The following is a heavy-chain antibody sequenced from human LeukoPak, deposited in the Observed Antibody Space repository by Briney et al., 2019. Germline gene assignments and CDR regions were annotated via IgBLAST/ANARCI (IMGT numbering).Heavy chain of an antibody. D-gene: IGHD6-19*01. Sequence: GGSLRLSCVASGFTFSTYEMKWVRRAPGKGLEWLSYIAGDGSEMYYADSVKGRFTISRDNAKSSVYLQMNSLRAEDTAVYYCARRYSSGWPIDYWGQGALVTVSS. V-gene: IGHV3-48*03. CDR1: GFTFSTYE. CDR2: IAGDGSEM. J-gene: IGHJ4*02. CDR3: ARRYSSGWPIDY.